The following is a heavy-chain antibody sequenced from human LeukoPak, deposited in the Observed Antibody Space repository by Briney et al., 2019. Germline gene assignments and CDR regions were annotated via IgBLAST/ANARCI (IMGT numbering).Heavy chain of an antibody. Sequence: GGSLRLSCTASGFTFTSVMSWVRQAPGKGLEWVSAISGSGDNTYYADSVKGRFTISRDNSKNTLYLQMNSLRAEDTAVYYCAKDRRYCSGYSCPYYFDYWGQGTLVTVSS. CDR1: GFTFTSV. CDR2: ISGSGDNT. CDR3: AKDRRYCSGYSCPYYFDY. D-gene: IGHD2-15*01. V-gene: IGHV3-23*01. J-gene: IGHJ4*02.